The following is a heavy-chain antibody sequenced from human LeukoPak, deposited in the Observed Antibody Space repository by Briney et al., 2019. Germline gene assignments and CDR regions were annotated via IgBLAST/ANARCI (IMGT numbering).Heavy chain of an antibody. CDR3: AREGDYYDSSAYGLDY. CDR1: GGSFSGYY. V-gene: IGHV4-34*01. J-gene: IGHJ4*02. D-gene: IGHD3-22*01. CDR2: IYYSGST. Sequence: PSETLSLTCAVYGGSFSGYYWSWIRQPPGKGLEWIGSIYYSGSTYYNPSLKSRVTISVDTSKNQFSLKLSSVTAADTAVYYCAREGDYYDSSAYGLDYWGQGTLVTVSS.